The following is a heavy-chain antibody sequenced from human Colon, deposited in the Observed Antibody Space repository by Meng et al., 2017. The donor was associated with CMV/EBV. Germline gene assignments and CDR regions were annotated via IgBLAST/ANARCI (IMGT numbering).Heavy chain of an antibody. V-gene: IGHV1-2*02. CDR1: GYTFTGYY. D-gene: IGHD1-26*01. CDR3: ARGGNYSPSDF. Sequence: ASVKVSCKASGYTFTGYYIHWVRQAPGQGFEWMGWINAHSGVTNYVQKFQGRVTMTRDTSIRTVYMALDSLTSDDTAIYYCARGGNYSPSDFWGQGTLVTVSS. CDR2: INAHSGVT. J-gene: IGHJ4*02.